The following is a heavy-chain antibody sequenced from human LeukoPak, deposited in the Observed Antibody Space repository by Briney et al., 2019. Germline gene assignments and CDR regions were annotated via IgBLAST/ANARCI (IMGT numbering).Heavy chain of an antibody. V-gene: IGHV4-39*07. Sequence: SETLSLTCTVSGGSISSSSYYCGWIRQPPGKGLEWIERIYYSGSNYYNRSLKGRFTISVDTSKNQFSLKLSYVTAAETAVYYCARASITMIVVVITLDAFDIWGQGTMVTVSS. CDR2: IYYSGSN. J-gene: IGHJ3*02. CDR1: GGSISSSSYY. D-gene: IGHD3-22*01. CDR3: ARASITMIVVVITLDAFDI.